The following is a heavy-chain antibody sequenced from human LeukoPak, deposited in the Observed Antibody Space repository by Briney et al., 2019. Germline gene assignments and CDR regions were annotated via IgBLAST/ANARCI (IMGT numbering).Heavy chain of an antibody. D-gene: IGHD3-9*01. CDR1: GGSFSGYY. Sequence: SETLSLTCAVYGGSFSGYYWSWIRQPPGKGLEWIGENNHSGSTNYNPSLKSRVTISVDTSKNQFSLKLSSVTAADTAVYYCARRKRYFDWLPFDYWGQGTLVTVSS. CDR2: NNHSGST. J-gene: IGHJ4*02. CDR3: ARRKRYFDWLPFDY. V-gene: IGHV4-34*01.